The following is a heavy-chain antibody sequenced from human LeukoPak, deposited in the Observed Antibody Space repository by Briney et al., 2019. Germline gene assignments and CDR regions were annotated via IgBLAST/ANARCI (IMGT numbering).Heavy chain of an antibody. J-gene: IGHJ4*02. CDR3: ARDTYYYDSSGSLDY. CDR2: ISYDGSNK. V-gene: IGHV3-30-3*01. Sequence: GSLRLSCAASGFTFSSYAMHWVRQAPGKGLEWVAVISYDGSNKYYADSVKGRFTISRDNSKNTLYLQMNSLRAEDTAVYYCARDTYYYDSSGSLDYWGQGTLVTVSS. CDR1: GFTFSSYA. D-gene: IGHD3-22*01.